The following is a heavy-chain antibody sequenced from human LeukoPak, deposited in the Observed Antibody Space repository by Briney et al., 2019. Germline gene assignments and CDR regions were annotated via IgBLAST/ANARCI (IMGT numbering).Heavy chain of an antibody. V-gene: IGHV3-21*01. CDR1: GFTFSSYN. D-gene: IGHD6-13*01. CDR2: ISSSSSYI. CDR3: ERVRVAAAGTTPYI. J-gene: IGHJ3*02. Sequence: GGSLRLSCAASGFTFSSYNMNWVRQAPGKGLEWVSSISSSSSYIYYADSGKGRFTISRDNAKNSLYLQMNSLRAEDRAVYSCERVRVAAAGTTPYIWGQGTMVTVSS.